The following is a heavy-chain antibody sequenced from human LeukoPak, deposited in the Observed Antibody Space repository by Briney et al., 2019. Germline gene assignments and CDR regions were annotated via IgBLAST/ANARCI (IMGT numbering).Heavy chain of an antibody. CDR2: INPNSGGT. CDR1: GYTFTGYY. V-gene: IGHV1-2*02. CDR3: ARRLRGDFWTTTFDY. D-gene: IGHD3/OR15-3a*01. J-gene: IGHJ4*02. Sequence: ASVKVSCKASGYTFTGYYMHWVRQAPGQGLEWMGWINPNSGGTNYAQKFLGRVTMTRDTSISTAYMELSRLRSDDTAVYYCARRLRGDFWTTTFDYWGQGTLVTVSS.